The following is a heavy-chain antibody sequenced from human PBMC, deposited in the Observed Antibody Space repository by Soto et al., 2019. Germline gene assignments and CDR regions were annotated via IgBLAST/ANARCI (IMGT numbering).Heavy chain of an antibody. CDR2: IIPIFGTA. D-gene: IGHD3-10*01. CDR3: ARGYYGSGSYSPYYYYGMDV. J-gene: IGHJ6*02. V-gene: IGHV1-69*13. Sequence: SGEVSCKASAGTSISYAISWVRQGPGQGLEWMGGIIPIFGTANYAQKFQGRVTITADESTSTAYMELSSLRSEDTAVYYCARGYYGSGSYSPYYYYGMDVWGQGTTVTVSS. CDR1: AGTSISYA.